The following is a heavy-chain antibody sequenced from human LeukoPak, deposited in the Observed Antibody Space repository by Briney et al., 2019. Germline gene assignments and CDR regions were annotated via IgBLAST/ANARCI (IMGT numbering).Heavy chain of an antibody. CDR3: ARGAMGATTGLDY. CDR1: GYTFTIYG. J-gene: IGHJ4*02. CDR2: ISAYNGDT. V-gene: IGHV1-18*01. D-gene: IGHD1-26*01. Sequence: ASVKVSCKASGYTFTIYGLCWVRQAPGQGLEWMGWISAYNGDTNYAQKFQGRVTMTTDTSTSTAYMELRSLRSDDTAVYYCARGAMGATTGLDYWGQGTLVTVSS.